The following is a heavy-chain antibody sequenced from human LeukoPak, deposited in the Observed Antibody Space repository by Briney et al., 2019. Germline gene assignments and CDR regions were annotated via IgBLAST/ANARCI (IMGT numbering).Heavy chain of an antibody. V-gene: IGHV4-39*01. CDR3: ARHPGGDYSYYFDY. CDR2: IYYSGST. CDR1: GGSISSGDYY. Sequence: SETLSLTCTVSGGSISSGDYYWGWIRQPPGKGLEWIGSIYYSGSTYYNPSLKSRVTISVDTSKNQFSLKLSSVTAADTAVYYCARHPGGDYSYYFDYWGQGTLVTVSS. D-gene: IGHD4-17*01. J-gene: IGHJ4*02.